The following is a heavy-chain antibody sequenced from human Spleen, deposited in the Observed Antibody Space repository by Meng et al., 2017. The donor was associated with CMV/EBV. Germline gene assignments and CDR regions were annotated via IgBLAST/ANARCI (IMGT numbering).Heavy chain of an antibody. D-gene: IGHD3-16*01. CDR2: ISYSGSYT. CDR3: ALEKATGGSYFDS. V-gene: IGHV3-21*01. Sequence: AASGFAFSKYTMNWVCQAPGKGLEWVSSISYSGSYTYYADSLNGRFTVSRDNAKNTLYLQMDSLRVEDTAVYYCALEKATGGSYFDSWGQGTLVTVSS. J-gene: IGHJ4*02. CDR1: GFAFSKYT.